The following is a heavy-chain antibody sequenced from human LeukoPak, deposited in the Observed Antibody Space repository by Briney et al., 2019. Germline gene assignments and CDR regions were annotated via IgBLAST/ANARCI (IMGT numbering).Heavy chain of an antibody. J-gene: IGHJ4*02. CDR2: ISPKSADT. CDR1: GYSFSDYA. V-gene: IGHV1-2*02. D-gene: IGHD3-22*01. Sequence: ASVKVSCKASGYSFSDYAITWVRQVPGQGLEWMGWISPKSADTHLAQKLQGRVTMTRDTSISTAYMELSRLRSDDTAVYYCAKPSGYYDSSGYYTYWGQGTLVTVSS. CDR3: AKPSGYYDSSGYYTY.